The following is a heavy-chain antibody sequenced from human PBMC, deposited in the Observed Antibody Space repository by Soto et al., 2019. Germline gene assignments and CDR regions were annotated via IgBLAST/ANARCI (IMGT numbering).Heavy chain of an antibody. CDR1: GFTFSSYS. V-gene: IGHV3-48*02. Sequence: GGSLRLSCAASGFTFSSYSMNWVRQAPGKGLEWVSYISSSSTIYYADSVKGRFTISRDNAKNSLYLQMNSLRDEDTAVYYCARDSDIVAPYYYGMDVWGQGTTVTVSS. CDR3: ARDSDIVAPYYYGMDV. J-gene: IGHJ6*02. CDR2: ISSSSTI. D-gene: IGHD2-15*01.